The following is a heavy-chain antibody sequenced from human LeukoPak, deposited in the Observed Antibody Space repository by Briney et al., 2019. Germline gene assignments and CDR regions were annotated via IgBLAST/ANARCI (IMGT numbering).Heavy chain of an antibody. J-gene: IGHJ6*02. CDR1: GFTFSSYE. V-gene: IGHV3-48*03. Sequence: GGSLRLSCAASGFTFSSYEMNWVRQAPGKGLEWVSYISSSGSTIYYADSVKGRFTSSRDNAKNSLYLQMNSLRAEDTAVYYCARDLTTLRSGMDVWGQGTTVTVSS. D-gene: IGHD1-1*01. CDR3: ARDLTTLRSGMDV. CDR2: ISSSGSTI.